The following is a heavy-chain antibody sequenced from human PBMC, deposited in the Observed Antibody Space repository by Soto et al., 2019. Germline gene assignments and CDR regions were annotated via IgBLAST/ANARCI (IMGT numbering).Heavy chain of an antibody. Sequence: GSSVKVSCNASGYTFTSYDIDWLRQATGQGLEWMGWMNPNSGNTGYAQKFQGRVTMTRNTSISTAYMELSSLRSEDTAVYYCGRGDQSYMDVWGKGTTVTVSS. CDR3: GRGDQSYMDV. J-gene: IGHJ6*03. CDR1: GYTFTSYD. V-gene: IGHV1-8*01. CDR2: MNPNSGNT.